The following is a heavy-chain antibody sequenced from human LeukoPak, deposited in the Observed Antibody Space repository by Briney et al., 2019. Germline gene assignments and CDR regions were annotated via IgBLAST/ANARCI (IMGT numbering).Heavy chain of an antibody. CDR3: ARSVGARPLDYYYMDV. D-gene: IGHD1-26*01. CDR2: INPSGGST. V-gene: IGHV1-46*01. J-gene: IGHJ6*03. CDR1: GYTFTSYG. Sequence: ASVKVSCKASGYTFTSYGISWVRQAPGQGLEWMGIINPSGGSTSYAQKFQGRVTMTRDMSTSTVYMELRSLRSDDTAVYYCARSVGARPLDYYYMDVWGKGTTVTISS.